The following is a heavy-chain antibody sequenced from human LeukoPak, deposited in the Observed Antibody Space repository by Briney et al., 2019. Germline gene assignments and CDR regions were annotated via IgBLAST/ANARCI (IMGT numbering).Heavy chain of an antibody. CDR1: GFTFSDYD. CDR2: VNTVSSYI. V-gene: IGHV3-21*01. D-gene: IGHD3-22*01. CDR3: ARLRRNSDRSDFFYYYDH. J-gene: IGHJ4*02. Sequence: PGGSLRLSCEASGFTFSDYDMNWVRQAPGKGLEWVASVNTVSSYIYYADSMRGRFTISRDNAKNSLFLQMNSLRAEDTAVYYCARLRRNSDRSDFFYYYDHWGQGTLVTVSS.